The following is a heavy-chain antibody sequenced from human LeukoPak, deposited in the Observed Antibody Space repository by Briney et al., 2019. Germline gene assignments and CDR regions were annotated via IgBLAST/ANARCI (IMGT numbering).Heavy chain of an antibody. J-gene: IGHJ6*03. CDR2: INHSGST. CDR1: GGSFSGYY. V-gene: IGHV4-34*01. Sequence: SETLSLTCAVYGGSFSGYYWSWIRQPPGKGLEWIGEINHSGSTNYNPSLKSRATISVDTSKNQFSLKLSSVTAADTAVYYCARRVHPIVVVPAAIRGRYMDVWGKGTTVTVSS. D-gene: IGHD2-2*02. CDR3: ARRVHPIVVVPAAIRGRYMDV.